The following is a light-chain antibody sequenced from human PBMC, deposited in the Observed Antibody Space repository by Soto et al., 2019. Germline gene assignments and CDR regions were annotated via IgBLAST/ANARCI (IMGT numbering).Light chain of an antibody. J-gene: IGKJ1*01. CDR1: QSISRW. CDR3: QQYNSHWT. Sequence: DTQITPSPTNLSASVGDRVNISCRASQSISRWLAWYKQNPGKPPNLLIYDASRVQSRVPTRFSGSGSGTEFTLTISLLQPDDFASYYCQQYNSHWTVGQGTKLEIK. V-gene: IGKV1-5*01. CDR2: DAS.